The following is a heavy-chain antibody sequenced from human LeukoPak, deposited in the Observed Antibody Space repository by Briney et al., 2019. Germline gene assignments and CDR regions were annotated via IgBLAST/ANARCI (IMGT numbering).Heavy chain of an antibody. CDR2: ISGSGGST. Sequence: GGSLRLSCAASGFTFSSYAMSWVRLAPGKGLEWVSAISGSGGSTYYADSVKGRFTISRDNSKNTLYLQMNSLRAEDTAVYYCAKTYDYYYYYYMDVWGKGTTVTVSS. V-gene: IGHV3-23*01. CDR3: AKTYDYYYYYYMDV. CDR1: GFTFSSYA. J-gene: IGHJ6*03.